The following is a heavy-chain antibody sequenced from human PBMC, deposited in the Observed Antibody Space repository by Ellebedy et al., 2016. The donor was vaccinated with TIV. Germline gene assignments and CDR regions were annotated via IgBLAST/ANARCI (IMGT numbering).Heavy chain of an antibody. CDR1: GFTVSSNQ. CDR3: ASPSGRGFWTGYLDY. CDR2: IYSGGSA. D-gene: IGHD3/OR15-3a*01. J-gene: IGHJ4*02. Sequence: GGSLRLSCAASGFTVSSNQMSWVRQAPGKGLEWVSVIYSGGSAHYADSVKGTFIISRDNSKNTLYLQMNSLRPEDTAVYYCASPSGRGFWTGYLDYWGQGTLVTVSS. V-gene: IGHV3-66*01.